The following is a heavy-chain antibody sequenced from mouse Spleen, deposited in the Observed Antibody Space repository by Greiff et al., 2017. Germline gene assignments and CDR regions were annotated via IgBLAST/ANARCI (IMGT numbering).Heavy chain of an antibody. J-gene: IGHJ4*01. Sequence: QVQLQQSGTELVKPGASVKLSCKASGYTFTSYWMHWVKQRPGQGLEWIGNINPSNGGTNYNEKFKSKATLTVDKSSSTAYMQLSSLTSEDSAVYYCARSQGAFYYYGSEVSVLAMDYWGQGTSVTVSS. CDR3: ARSQGAFYYYGSEVSVLAMDY. V-gene: IGHV1-53*01. CDR2: INPSNGGT. D-gene: IGHD1-1*01. CDR1: GYTFTSYW.